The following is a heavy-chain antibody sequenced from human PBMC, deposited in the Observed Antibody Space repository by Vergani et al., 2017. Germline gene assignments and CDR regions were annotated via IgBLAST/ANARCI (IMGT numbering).Heavy chain of an antibody. D-gene: IGHD6-13*01. J-gene: IGHJ4*02. CDR3: AAVRVYSSSDMGFDY. CDR1: GFTFTSSA. Sequence: QMQLVQSGPEVKKPGTSVKVSCKASGFTFTSSAVQWVRQARGQRLEWIGWIVVGSGNTNYAQKFQERVTITRDMSTSTAYMELSSLRSEDTAVYYCAAVRVYSSSDMGFDYWGQGTLVTVSS. V-gene: IGHV1-58*01. CDR2: IVVGSGNT.